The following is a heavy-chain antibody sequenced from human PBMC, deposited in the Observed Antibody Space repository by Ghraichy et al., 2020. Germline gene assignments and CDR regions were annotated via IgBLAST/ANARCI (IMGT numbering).Heavy chain of an antibody. CDR2: IWSDGSNE. D-gene: IGHD2/OR15-2a*01. CDR1: GFTLSRSG. CDR3: ARDLGSRPFDY. V-gene: IGHV3-33*01. J-gene: IGHJ4*02. Sequence: GGSLRLSCAASGFTLSRSGMHWVRQAPGKGLEWVAVIWSDGSNEGYADSVKGRFTIYRDNSKNTLFLQMNSLRVEDTAVYYCARDLGSRPFDYWGQGTLVTASS.